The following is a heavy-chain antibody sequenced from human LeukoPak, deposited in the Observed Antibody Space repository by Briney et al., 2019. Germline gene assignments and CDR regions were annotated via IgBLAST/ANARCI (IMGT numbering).Heavy chain of an antibody. V-gene: IGHV3-72*01. J-gene: IGHJ4*02. Sequence: GGSLRLSCAASVFSITDHYMDWVRQAPGKGLEWVGRTRNKPNGYTTDYGTSVKGRFIVSRDDSENSLYLQMNGLKTEDTAVYYCVRVRHGDYFDYWGQGTLVTVSS. CDR3: VRVRHGDYFDY. CDR2: TRNKPNGYTT. D-gene: IGHD4-17*01. CDR1: VFSITDHY.